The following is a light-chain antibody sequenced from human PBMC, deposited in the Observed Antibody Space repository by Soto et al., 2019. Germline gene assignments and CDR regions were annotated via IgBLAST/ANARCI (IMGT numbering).Light chain of an antibody. CDR2: EVS. J-gene: IGLJ2*01. Sequence: QSALTQPASVSGSPGQLITISCTGTSSDVGGYNYVSWYQQHPVKAPKLMIYEVSNRPSGVSNRFSGSKSGNTASLTISGLQAEDEAGYFCCSYAGSHVIFGGGTKLTVL. V-gene: IGLV2-14*01. CDR1: SSDVGGYNY. CDR3: CSYAGSHVI.